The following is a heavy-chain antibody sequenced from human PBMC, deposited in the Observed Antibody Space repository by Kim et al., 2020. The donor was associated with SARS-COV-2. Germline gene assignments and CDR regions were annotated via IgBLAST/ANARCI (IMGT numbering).Heavy chain of an antibody. D-gene: IGHD3-22*01. Sequence: GGSLRLSCAASGFTFSNAWMSWVRQAPGKGLEWVGRIKSKTDGGTTDYAAPVKGRFTISRDDSKNTLYLQMNSLKTEDTAVYYCTTEANYYDSSGYSLLDAFDIWGQGTMVTVSS. CDR2: IKSKTDGGTT. J-gene: IGHJ3*02. V-gene: IGHV3-15*01. CDR3: TTEANYYDSSGYSLLDAFDI. CDR1: GFTFSNAW.